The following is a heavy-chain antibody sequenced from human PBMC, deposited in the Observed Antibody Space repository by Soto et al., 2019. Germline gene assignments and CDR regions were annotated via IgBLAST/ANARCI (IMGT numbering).Heavy chain of an antibody. Sequence: GSLRLSCAASGFTFSIYAMSWVRQAPGKGLEWVSAISGSGGSTYYADSVKGRFTISRDNSKNTLYLQMNSLRAEDTAVYYCAKIAQNYDILTGYSPYYFDYWGQGTLVTVSS. J-gene: IGHJ4*02. V-gene: IGHV3-23*01. CDR1: GFTFSIYA. D-gene: IGHD3-9*01. CDR2: ISGSGGST. CDR3: AKIAQNYDILTGYSPYYFDY.